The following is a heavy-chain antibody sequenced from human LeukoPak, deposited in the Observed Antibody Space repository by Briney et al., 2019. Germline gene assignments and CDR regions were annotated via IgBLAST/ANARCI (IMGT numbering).Heavy chain of an antibody. V-gene: IGHV3-23*01. Sequence: GGSLRLSCAASGFTFSSYAMSWVRQAPGKGLEWVSAISGSGGSTYYADYVKGRFTISRDNSKNTLYLQMNSLRAEDTAVYYCARSGLNTIAEYFQHWGQGTLVTVSS. CDR3: ARSGLNTIAEYFQH. D-gene: IGHD3-3*01. J-gene: IGHJ1*01. CDR1: GFTFSSYA. CDR2: ISGSGGST.